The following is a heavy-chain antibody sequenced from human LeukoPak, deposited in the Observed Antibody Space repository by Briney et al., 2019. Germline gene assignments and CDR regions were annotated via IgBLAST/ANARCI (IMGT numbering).Heavy chain of an antibody. CDR2: INPNNGGT. V-gene: IGHV1-2*02. Sequence: GASVKVSCKASGYTFTGYYMHWVRQAPGQGLEWMGWINPNNGGTNYAQKFQGRVTMTRDTPISTAYMELSRLTSDDTAVYYCARSIVGATSVPSSPPGPNDYWGQGTLVTVSS. D-gene: IGHD1-26*01. CDR3: ARSIVGATSVPSSPPGPNDY. J-gene: IGHJ4*02. CDR1: GYTFTGYY.